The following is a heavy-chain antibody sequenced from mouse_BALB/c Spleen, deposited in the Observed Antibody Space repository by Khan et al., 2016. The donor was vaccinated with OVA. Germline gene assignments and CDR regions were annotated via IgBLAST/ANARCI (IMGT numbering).Heavy chain of an antibody. V-gene: IGHV14-3*02. CDR3: ARINA. Sequence: MQLAESGAELVKPGASVKLSCPASGFNIKDTYMHWVKQSPEQSLECIGTIDPANGNTKYAPTFQGKSTITADTTPNTAYLKFISPTAKDTADYYCARINAWGQGTTLTVSA. CDR2: IDPANGNT. J-gene: IGHJ2*01. CDR1: GFNIKDTY.